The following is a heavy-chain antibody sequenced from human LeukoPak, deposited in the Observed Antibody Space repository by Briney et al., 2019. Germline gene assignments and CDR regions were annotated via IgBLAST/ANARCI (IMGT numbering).Heavy chain of an antibody. CDR2: ISGSGGRT. J-gene: IGHJ4*02. CDR1: GFTFSSYA. V-gene: IGHV3-23*01. Sequence: GSLRLSCAASGFTFSSYAMTGVRQAPGKGLEWVSGISGSGGRTYYADSVKGRFTISRDNSKNTLYLQMSSQRADDTAVYYCAKDRGGGNLDFDYWGQGTLVTVSS. D-gene: IGHD2-15*01. CDR3: AKDRGGGNLDFDY.